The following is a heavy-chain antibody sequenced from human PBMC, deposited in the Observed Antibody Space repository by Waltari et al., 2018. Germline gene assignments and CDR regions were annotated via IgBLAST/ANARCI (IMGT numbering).Heavy chain of an antibody. V-gene: IGHV3-48*02. CDR3: ARGPGTGHYFDY. Sequence: EVQLVESGGGLVQPGGSLRLSCAASGLSFSTYPLNWVRPAPGRGLEWVSYISTTSSTIYYAASVRGRITISRDNAKSSLYLQMNSLRDEDTAVYYCARGPGTGHYFDYWGQGTLVTVSS. CDR1: GLSFSTYP. CDR2: ISTTSSTI. D-gene: IGHD3-9*01. J-gene: IGHJ4*02.